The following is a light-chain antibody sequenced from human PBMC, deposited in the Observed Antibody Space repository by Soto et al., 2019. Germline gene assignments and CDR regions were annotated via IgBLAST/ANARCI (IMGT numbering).Light chain of an antibody. CDR3: GSWDSTLSASV. V-gene: IGLV1-51*01. Sequence: QSVLTQPHSVSAAPGQKVTISCSGSSSNIGGNSVSWYQQLPGPAPKLLIYDDNKRPSGIPDRFSGSKSGTSATLGITGFQTGDEADYHCGSWDSTLSASVLGSGNNVTVL. J-gene: IGLJ1*01. CDR2: DDN. CDR1: SSNIGGNS.